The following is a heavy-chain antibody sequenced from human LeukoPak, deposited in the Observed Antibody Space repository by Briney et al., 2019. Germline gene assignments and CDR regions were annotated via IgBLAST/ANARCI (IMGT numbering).Heavy chain of an antibody. J-gene: IGHJ4*02. V-gene: IGHV3-23*01. CDR2: ISGTGDST. Sequence: GGSLRLSCAASGFTFSTYAMSWVRQAPGKGLEWVSAISGTGDSTYYVDSVKGRFTISRDNSKNTLYLQMNSLRAEDTAVYYCAKLIVVVPAAIDYWGQGTLVTVSS. D-gene: IGHD2-2*01. CDR1: GFTFSTYA. CDR3: AKLIVVVPAAIDY.